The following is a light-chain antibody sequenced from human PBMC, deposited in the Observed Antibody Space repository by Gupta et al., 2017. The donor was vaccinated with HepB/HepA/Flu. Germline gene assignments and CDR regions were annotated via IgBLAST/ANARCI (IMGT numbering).Light chain of an antibody. CDR2: DVT. CDR1: SSDIGYYNY. J-gene: IGLJ3*02. CDR3: SSFTSSHTKL. V-gene: IGLV2-14*01. Sequence: QPALTQPASVSGSPGQSITISCIGTSSDIGYYNYVSWYQQLPGKAPKLMIYDVTYRPSGVSNRFSGSKSGNTASLTISGLQAVDEADYYCSSFTSSHTKLFGGGTKVTVL.